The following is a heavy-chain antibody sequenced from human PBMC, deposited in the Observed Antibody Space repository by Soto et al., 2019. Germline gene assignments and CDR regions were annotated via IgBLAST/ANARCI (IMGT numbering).Heavy chain of an antibody. J-gene: IGHJ4*02. CDR1: GHSISSSNW. CDR2: INYSGRT. Sequence: SETLSLTCAVSGHSISSSNWWGWIRQSPGKGLEWIGYINYSGRTYYNPSLRGRVTMSVDTSKNQFSLDLSSVTAVDTAVYYCAKNTGGTRGPYFDYWGQGTLVTVS. D-gene: IGHD1-1*01. V-gene: IGHV4-28*01. CDR3: AKNTGGTRGPYFDY.